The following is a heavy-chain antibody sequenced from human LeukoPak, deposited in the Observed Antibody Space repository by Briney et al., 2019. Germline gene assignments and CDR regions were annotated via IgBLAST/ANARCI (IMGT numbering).Heavy chain of an antibody. CDR3: TSPMVANPRGGDY. CDR1: GFTFSGSA. J-gene: IGHJ4*02. D-gene: IGHD4/OR15-4a*01. Sequence: PGGSLRLSCAASGFTFSGSAMHWVRQASGKGLEWVGRIRSKANSYATAYAASVKGRFTISRDDSKNTAYLQMNSLKTEDTAVYYCTSPMVANPRGGDYWGQGTLVTVSS. V-gene: IGHV3-73*01. CDR2: IRSKANSYAT.